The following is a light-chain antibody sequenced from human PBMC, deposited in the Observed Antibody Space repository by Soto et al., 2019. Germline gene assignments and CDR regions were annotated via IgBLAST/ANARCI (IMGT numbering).Light chain of an antibody. V-gene: IGLV7-46*01. CDR3: LLTFRGPWV. J-gene: IGLJ3*02. Sequence: QAVVTQEPSLTVSPGGTVTLTCASSTGAVTSGHHTYWFQQKPGQAPRILIFDTSKSHSWTPARFSGSLLGGQAALTLSGAQPEDEAEYYCLLTFRGPWVFGGGTKLTVL. CDR1: TGAVTSGHH. CDR2: DTS.